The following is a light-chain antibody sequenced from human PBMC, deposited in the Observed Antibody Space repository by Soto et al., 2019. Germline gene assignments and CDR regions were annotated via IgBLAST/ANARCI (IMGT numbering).Light chain of an antibody. J-gene: IGLJ1*01. CDR1: GSDIGGYNF. CDR3: SSYAGTDNRYV. CDR2: EVN. V-gene: IGLV2-8*01. Sequence: QSALTQPPSASGSPGQSVTISCTGTGSDIGGYNFVSWYQQHRGKVPKLLIYEVNQRPSGVRDRFSGYKSGNTASLTGCGLLSGYESDYYCSSYAGTDNRYVFGTGTKVTVL.